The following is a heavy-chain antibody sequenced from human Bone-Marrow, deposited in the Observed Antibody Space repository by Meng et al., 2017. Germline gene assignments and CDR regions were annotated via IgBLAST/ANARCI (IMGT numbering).Heavy chain of an antibody. V-gene: IGHV3-15*01. CDR3: TGHTDN. CDR2: ITSRPDGETT. J-gene: IGHJ4*02. Sequence: WIRQPPGKRLEWLGHITSRPDGETTEYAAPVKGRFTISRDDSKNTVFLQMNSLKTEDTAVYYCTGHTDNWGRLALVTVSS.